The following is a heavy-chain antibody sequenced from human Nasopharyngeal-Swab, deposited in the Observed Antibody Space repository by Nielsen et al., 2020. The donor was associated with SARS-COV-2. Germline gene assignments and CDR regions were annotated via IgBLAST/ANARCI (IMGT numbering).Heavy chain of an antibody. J-gene: IGHJ4*02. CDR3: TTDFYFDY. CDR1: GFIFSASA. V-gene: IGHV3-73*01. Sequence: GGSLTLSCAASGFIFSASARHWVRQASGKGLEWVARIGDKDHNYATTYGASVQGRFTISRDDSQNTAFLQMDSLNTEDTALYYCTTDFYFDYWGQGTLVTVSS. CDR2: IGDKDHNYAT.